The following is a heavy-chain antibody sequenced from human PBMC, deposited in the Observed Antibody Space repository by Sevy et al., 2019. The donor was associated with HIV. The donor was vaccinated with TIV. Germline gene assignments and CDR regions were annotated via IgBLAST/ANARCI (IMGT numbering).Heavy chain of an antibody. CDR1: GYTFTGYY. D-gene: IGHD6-13*01. J-gene: IGHJ5*02. Sequence: ASVKVSCKASGYTFTGYYMHWVRQAPGQGLEWMGWINPNSGGTNYAQKFQGRVTLTRDTSINSAHMERSRLGSDDTAEYYGARSAAAGSPNWFDPWGQGTLVTVSS. V-gene: IGHV1-2*02. CDR2: INPNSGGT. CDR3: ARSAAAGSPNWFDP.